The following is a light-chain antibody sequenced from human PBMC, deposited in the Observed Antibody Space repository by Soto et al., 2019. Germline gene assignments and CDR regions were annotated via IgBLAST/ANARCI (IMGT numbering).Light chain of an antibody. V-gene: IGKV1-6*01. CDR3: LQDFNYPRT. Sequence: AIQMTQSPSSLSASVGDRVTISCRASPGISNDLGWYQQKPGKAPMLLIYAASTLQSGVPSRFSGSGSGTDFTLTISSLQPEDFATYYCLQDFNYPRTFGQGTKVEIK. J-gene: IGKJ1*01. CDR1: PGISND. CDR2: AAS.